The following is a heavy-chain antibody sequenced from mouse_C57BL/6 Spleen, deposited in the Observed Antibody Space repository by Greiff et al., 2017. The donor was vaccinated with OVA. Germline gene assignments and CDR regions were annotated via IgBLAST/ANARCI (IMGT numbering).Heavy chain of an antibody. Sequence: EVQLQQSGPELVKPGASVKISCKASGYTFTDYYMNWVKQSHGKSLEWIGDINPNNGGTSYNQKFKGKATLTVDKSSSTAYMELRSLTSEDSAVDYCAREDGGYDDYAMDDWGQGTSVTVSS. J-gene: IGHJ4*01. CDR1: GYTFTDYY. CDR3: AREDGGYDDYAMDD. CDR2: INPNNGGT. D-gene: IGHD2-2*01. V-gene: IGHV1-26*01.